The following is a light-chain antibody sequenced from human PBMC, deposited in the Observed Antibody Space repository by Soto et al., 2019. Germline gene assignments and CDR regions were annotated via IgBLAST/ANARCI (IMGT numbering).Light chain of an antibody. CDR1: SSDDGGYNY. CDR2: EVS. V-gene: IGLV2-8*01. J-gene: IGLJ2*01. CDR3: SSYAGSNNVV. Sequence: QSALTQPPSASGSPGQSVTISCTGTSSDDGGYNYVSWYQQHPGRAPKLIIYEVSQRPSEGPDRFSGSKSGNTASLTVAGLQAEDEADYYCSSYAGSNNVVFGGGTKLTVL.